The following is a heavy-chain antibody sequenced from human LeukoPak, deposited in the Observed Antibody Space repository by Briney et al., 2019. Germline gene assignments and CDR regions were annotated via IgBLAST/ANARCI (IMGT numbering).Heavy chain of an antibody. CDR3: ARDLGGAHYDFWSGPFDYYYYMDV. J-gene: IGHJ6*03. D-gene: IGHD3-3*01. Sequence: ASVKVSCKASGYTFTGYYMHWVRQAPGQGLEWMGWINPNSGGTNYAQKFQGRVTMTRDTSISTAYMELSRLRSDDTAVYYCARDLGGAHYDFWSGPFDYYYYMDVWGKGTTVTVSS. V-gene: IGHV1-2*02. CDR1: GYTFTGYY. CDR2: INPNSGGT.